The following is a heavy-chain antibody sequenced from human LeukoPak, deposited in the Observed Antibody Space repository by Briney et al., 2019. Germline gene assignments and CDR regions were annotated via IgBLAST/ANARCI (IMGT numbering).Heavy chain of an antibody. V-gene: IGHV3-21*01. CDR2: ISSSSSYI. CDR1: GFTFSSYS. J-gene: IGHJ4*02. D-gene: IGHD5-18*01. CDR3: ARESSGYSYGFGNS. Sequence: KPGGSLRLSCAASGFTFSSYSMNWVRQAPGKGLEWVSSISSSSSYIYYADSVKGRFTISRDNAKNSLYLQMNSLRDEDTAVYYCARESSGYSYGFGNSWGQGTLVTVSS.